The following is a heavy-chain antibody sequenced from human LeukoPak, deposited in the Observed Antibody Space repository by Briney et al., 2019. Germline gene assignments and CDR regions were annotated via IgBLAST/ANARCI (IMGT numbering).Heavy chain of an antibody. CDR1: GYTFTSYG. J-gene: IGHJ6*02. CDR3: ARYSDSSGFWYYYYYGMDA. Sequence: ASVKVSCKASGYTFTSYGISWVRQAPGQGLEWMGWISAYNGNTNYAQKLQGRVTMTTDTSTSTAYMELRSLRSDDTAVYYCARYSDSSGFWYYYYYGMDAWGQGTTVTVSS. D-gene: IGHD3-22*01. V-gene: IGHV1-18*01. CDR2: ISAYNGNT.